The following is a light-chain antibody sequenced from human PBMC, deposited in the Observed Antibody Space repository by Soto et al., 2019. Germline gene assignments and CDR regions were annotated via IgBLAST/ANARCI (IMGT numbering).Light chain of an antibody. J-gene: IGLJ2*01. CDR2: EVS. CDR1: SSDVGGYKY. Sequence: QSVLTQPASVSGSPGQSITISCTGTSSDVGGYKYVSWYQQHPGKAPKLMIYEVSNRPSGISNRFSGSKSGNTASLTISGLQAEDEAYYYCWSYAGNTIFVFGGGTKVTVL. V-gene: IGLV2-23*02. CDR3: WSYAGNTIFV.